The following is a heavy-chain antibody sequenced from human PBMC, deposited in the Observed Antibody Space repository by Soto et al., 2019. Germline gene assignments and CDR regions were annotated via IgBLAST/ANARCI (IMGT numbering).Heavy chain of an antibody. Sequence: ASVKVSCKASGYTFTGYYMHWVRQAPGQGLEWMGWINPNSGGTNYAQKFQGRVTMTRDTSISTAYMELSRLRSDDTAVYYCARNPNLIAAAGTSFDYWGQGPLVTVSS. CDR2: INPNSGGT. CDR1: GYTFTGYY. D-gene: IGHD6-13*01. CDR3: ARNPNLIAAAGTSFDY. V-gene: IGHV1-2*02. J-gene: IGHJ4*02.